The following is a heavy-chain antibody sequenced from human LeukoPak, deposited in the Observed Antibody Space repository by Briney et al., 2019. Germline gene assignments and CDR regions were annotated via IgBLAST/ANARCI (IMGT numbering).Heavy chain of an antibody. V-gene: IGHV4-59*01. D-gene: IGHD1-26*01. CDR2: INYSGNT. CDR1: GGSMSSYY. J-gene: IGHJ5*02. Sequence: SETLSLTCTVSGGSMSSYYWNWIRQPPGKGLEWIGYINYSGNTNYNPSLKSRVTISIDTSKNQFSLKLSSVTAADTAVYYCARVELSDWFDPWGQGTLVTVSS. CDR3: ARVELSDWFDP.